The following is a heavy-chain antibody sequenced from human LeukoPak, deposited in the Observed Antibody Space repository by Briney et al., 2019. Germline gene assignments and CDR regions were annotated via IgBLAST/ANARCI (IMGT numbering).Heavy chain of an antibody. Sequence: PGGSLRLSCAASGFTFSSYSMNWVRQAPGKGLEWVSYISSSSSTIYYADSVEGRFTISRDNAKNSLYLQMNSLRDEDTAVYYCASGSGSYRQFDYWGQGTLVTVSS. CDR2: ISSSSSTI. D-gene: IGHD1-26*01. J-gene: IGHJ4*02. CDR3: ASGSGSYRQFDY. V-gene: IGHV3-48*02. CDR1: GFTFSSYS.